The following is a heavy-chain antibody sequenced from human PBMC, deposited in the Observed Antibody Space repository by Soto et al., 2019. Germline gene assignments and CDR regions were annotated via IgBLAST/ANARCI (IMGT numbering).Heavy chain of an antibody. CDR1: GSSISSYY. CDR3: ARDQNGSPHFDY. Sequence: ETLSLTCTVSGSSISSYYWSWIRQPPGKGLEWVGFIFHSGSTNCNPSLKSRVTFSVDTSKNQFSLKLTSVTAADTAVYYCARDQNGSPHFDYWGQGILVTVSS. CDR2: IFHSGST. V-gene: IGHV4-59*01. D-gene: IGHD1-26*01. J-gene: IGHJ4*02.